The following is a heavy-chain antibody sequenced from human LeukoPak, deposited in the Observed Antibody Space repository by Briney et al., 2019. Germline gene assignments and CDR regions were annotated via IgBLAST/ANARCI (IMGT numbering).Heavy chain of an antibody. CDR1: GGGFSGYY. CDR2: INHSGST. Sequence: PSETLSLTCAVYGGGFSGYYWSWICQPPGKGLEWIGEINHSGSTNYNPSLKSRVTISVDTSKNQFSLKLSSVTAADTAVYYCATGHSTFDPWGQGTLVTVSS. CDR3: ATGHSTFDP. J-gene: IGHJ5*02. V-gene: IGHV4-34*01.